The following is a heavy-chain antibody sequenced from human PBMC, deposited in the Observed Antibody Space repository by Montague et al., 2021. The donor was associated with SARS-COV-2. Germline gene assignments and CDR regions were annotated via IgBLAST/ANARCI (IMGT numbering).Heavy chain of an antibody. V-gene: IGHV4-34*01. D-gene: IGHD3-22*01. CDR1: DASFSDYS. Sequence: SETLSLTCAVYDASFSDYSWTWIRQPPGKGLEWIGEINHRGSTNYNPSLKSRVTISVDTSKNQFSLKMTSVTAADTAVYYCARGRQHINMVVVVVTGGEYYFDFWGRGTLVAVSS. CDR3: ARGRQHINMVVVVVTGGEYYFDF. CDR2: INHRGST. J-gene: IGHJ4*02.